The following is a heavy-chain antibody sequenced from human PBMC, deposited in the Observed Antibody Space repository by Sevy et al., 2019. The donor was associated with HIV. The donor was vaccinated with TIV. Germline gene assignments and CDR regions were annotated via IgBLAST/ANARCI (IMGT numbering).Heavy chain of an antibody. CDR2: LSFGGGKI. V-gene: IGHV3-23*01. Sequence: GGSLRLSCAVSGFNFNIYSMSWVRQAPGKGLEWVSTLSFGGGKINYADSVKGRFIISRDDSKNTLYLQMNSLRAEDMAVYFCAREGCTRPHDYWGQGTLVTVSS. J-gene: IGHJ4*02. CDR3: AREGCTRPHDY. CDR1: GFNFNIYS. D-gene: IGHD2-8*01.